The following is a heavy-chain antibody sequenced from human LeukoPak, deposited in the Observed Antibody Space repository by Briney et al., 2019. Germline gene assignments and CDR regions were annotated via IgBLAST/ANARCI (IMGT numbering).Heavy chain of an antibody. J-gene: IGHJ3*02. CDR2: ISSSGSTI. D-gene: IGHD6-13*01. CDR3: ASMGSWPQGGAFDI. Sequence: GGSLRLSCAASGFTFSDYYMSWIRQAPGKGLEWVSYISSSGSTIYYADSVKGRFTISRDDAKNSLYLQVNSLRAEDTAVYYCASMGSWPQGGAFDIWGQGTMVTVSS. CDR1: GFTFSDYY. V-gene: IGHV3-11*01.